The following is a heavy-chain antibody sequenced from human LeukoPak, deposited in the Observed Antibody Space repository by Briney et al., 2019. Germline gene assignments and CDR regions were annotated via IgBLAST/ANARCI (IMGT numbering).Heavy chain of an antibody. V-gene: IGHV3-66*04. CDR2: IYSDETT. CDR1: GFTFSSYA. D-gene: IGHD1-26*01. Sequence: GGSLRLSCAASGFTFSSYAMSWVRQAPGKGLEWVALIYSDETTYYADSVKGRFTISRDNSKSTLYLQMNSLRAEDTAVYYCARHWELRGQGTLVTVSS. J-gene: IGHJ4*02. CDR3: ARHWEL.